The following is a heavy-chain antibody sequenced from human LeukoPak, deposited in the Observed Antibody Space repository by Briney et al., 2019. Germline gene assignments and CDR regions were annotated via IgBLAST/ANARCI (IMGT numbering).Heavy chain of an antibody. CDR1: GFTVSNND. CDR3: ARDRPGDGYSDY. V-gene: IGHV3-66*01. D-gene: IGHD3-10*01. Sequence: GGSLRLSCAASGFTVSNNDMSWVRQTPGKGLEWVSIIYSAGNAYYAASVKGRFTISRDNSKNTLYLQMNSLRAEDTAVFYCARDRPGDGYSDYWGQGTLVTVSS. J-gene: IGHJ4*02. CDR2: IYSAGNA.